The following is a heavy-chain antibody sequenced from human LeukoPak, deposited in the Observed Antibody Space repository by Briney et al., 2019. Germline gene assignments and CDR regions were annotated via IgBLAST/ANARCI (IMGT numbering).Heavy chain of an antibody. D-gene: IGHD1-26*01. CDR3: ARELIAGGNSWGAFDI. CDR2: ISYDGRNK. CDR1: AFIFSNYA. J-gene: IGHJ3*02. V-gene: IGHV3-33*01. Sequence: GGSLRLSCAASAFIFSNYAMHWVRQAPGKGLEWVAVISYDGRNKYYADSVKGRFTISRDNSKNTRYVQMNSLRSEDTAMYYCARELIAGGNSWGAFDIWGQGTMVTVSS.